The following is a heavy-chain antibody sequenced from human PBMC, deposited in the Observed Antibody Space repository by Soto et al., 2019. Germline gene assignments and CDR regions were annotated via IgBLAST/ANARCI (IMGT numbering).Heavy chain of an antibody. Sequence: ASETLSLTCTVSGGSISSGGYSWSWIRQPPGKGLECIGYIYHSGSTYYNPSLKSRLTISVDKSKNQFSLKLTSVTAADTAVYYCARARATIAAAAIFDCWGQGTLVTVSS. V-gene: IGHV4-30-2*01. D-gene: IGHD6-13*01. J-gene: IGHJ4*02. CDR1: GGSISSGGYS. CDR3: ARARATIAAAAIFDC. CDR2: IYHSGST.